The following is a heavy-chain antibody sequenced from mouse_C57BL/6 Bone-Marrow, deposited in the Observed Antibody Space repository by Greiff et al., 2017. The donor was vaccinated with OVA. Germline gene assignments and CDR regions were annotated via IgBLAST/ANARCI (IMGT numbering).Heavy chain of an antibody. D-gene: IGHD3-2*02. CDR1: GFTFSDYY. V-gene: IGHV5-12*01. Sequence: EVQLVESGGGLVQPGWSLKLSCAASGFTFSDYYMYWVRQTPEKRLEWVAYISNGGGSTYYPDTVKGRFTISRDNAKNTLYLQMSRLKSEDTAMYYCARRTGYGPYAMDYWGQGTSVTVSS. CDR2: ISNGGGST. CDR3: ARRTGYGPYAMDY. J-gene: IGHJ4*01.